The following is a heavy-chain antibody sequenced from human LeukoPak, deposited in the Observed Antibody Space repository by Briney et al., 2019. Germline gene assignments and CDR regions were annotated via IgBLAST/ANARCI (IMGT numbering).Heavy chain of an antibody. CDR2: MNPNSGNT. Sequence: GASVKVSCKASGYTFTSYDINWVRQATGQGLEWMGWMNPNSGNTGYAQKFQGRVTMTRNTSISTAYMELSSLRSEDTAVYYCARAMDDYGKNWFDPWGQGTLVTVSS. CDR3: ARAMDDYGKNWFDP. CDR1: GYTFTSYD. V-gene: IGHV1-8*01. J-gene: IGHJ5*02. D-gene: IGHD4-17*01.